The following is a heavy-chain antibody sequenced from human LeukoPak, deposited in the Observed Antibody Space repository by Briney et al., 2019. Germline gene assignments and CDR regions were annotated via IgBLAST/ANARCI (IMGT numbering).Heavy chain of an antibody. CDR3: ARTKPPCTSCLLLDY. J-gene: IGHJ4*02. CDR1: GYTFTGYY. CDR2: INPNSGGT. V-gene: IGHV1-2*02. D-gene: IGHD2-2*01. Sequence: ASVKVSCKACGYTFTGYYIHWLRQAPGQGLEWMGWINPNSGGTNYAQKFQGLVTMSRDTSITTAYMELNRLISDDTAVYYCARTKPPCTSCLLLDYWGQGTLVTVSS.